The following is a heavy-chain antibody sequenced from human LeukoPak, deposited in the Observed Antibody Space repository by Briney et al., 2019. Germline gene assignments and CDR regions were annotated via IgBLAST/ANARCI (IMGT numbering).Heavy chain of an antibody. Sequence: PGGSLRLSCAASGFTFSGYAIHWVRQAPGKGLEWVAVISYDGSNKYYADSVKGRFTISRDNSKNTLYLQMNSLRAEDTAVYYCARVRVGALTPEDQERVGWGQGTLVTVSS. CDR3: ARVRVGALTPEDQERVG. V-gene: IGHV3-30-3*01. J-gene: IGHJ4*02. CDR1: GFTFSGYA. CDR2: ISYDGSNK. D-gene: IGHD1-26*01.